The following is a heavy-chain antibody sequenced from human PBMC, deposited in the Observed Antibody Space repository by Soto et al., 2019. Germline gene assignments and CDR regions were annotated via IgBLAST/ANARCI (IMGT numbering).Heavy chain of an antibody. Sequence: HPGGSLRLSCAASGFTFSRYWMTWVRQAPGKGLEWVANIKQDGSENYYVDSVKGRFTISRDNAKNSLFLQMNSLRVEDTAIYYCARDAGIEIFDYWGQGT. J-gene: IGHJ4*02. CDR3: ARDAGIEIFDY. CDR1: GFTFSRYW. CDR2: IKQDGSEN. D-gene: IGHD2-15*01. V-gene: IGHV3-7*01.